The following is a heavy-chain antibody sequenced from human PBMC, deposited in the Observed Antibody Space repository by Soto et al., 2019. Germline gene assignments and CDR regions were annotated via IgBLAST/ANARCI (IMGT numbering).Heavy chain of an antibody. CDR2: INPSGGST. CDR3: ATERAPGQGALDT. J-gene: IGHJ5*02. D-gene: IGHD7-27*01. Sequence: ASVKVSCKASGYTFTSYYMHWVRQAPGQGLEWMGIINPSGGSTSYAQKFQGRVTMTRDTSTSTVYMELSSLRSEDTAVYYCATERAPGQGALDTWGQGTLVTVSS. V-gene: IGHV1-46*01. CDR1: GYTFTSYY.